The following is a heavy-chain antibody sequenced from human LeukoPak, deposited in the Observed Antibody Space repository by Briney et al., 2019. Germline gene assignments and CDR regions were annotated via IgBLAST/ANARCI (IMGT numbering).Heavy chain of an antibody. V-gene: IGHV1-69*05. D-gene: IGHD2-2*02. CDR3: AMECSSTSCYKDGDAFDI. Sequence: ASVKVSCKASGGTFSSYAISWVRQAPGQGLEWMGGIIPIFGTANYAQKFQGRVTITTDESTSTAYMELSSLRSEDTAVYYCAMECSSTSCYKDGDAFDIWGQGTMVTVSS. CDR1: GGTFSSYA. J-gene: IGHJ3*02. CDR2: IIPIFGTA.